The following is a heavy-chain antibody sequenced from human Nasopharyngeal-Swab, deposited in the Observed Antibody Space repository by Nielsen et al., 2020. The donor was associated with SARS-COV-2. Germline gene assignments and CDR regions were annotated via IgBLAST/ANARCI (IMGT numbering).Heavy chain of an antibody. CDR3: ARGLGQYYYDSSGYYFFDY. CDR1: GGSFSGYY. V-gene: IGHV4-34*01. CDR2: INHSGST. Sequence: GSLRLSCAVYGGSFSGYYWSWTSQPPGKGLEWIGEINHSGSTNYNPSLKRRVTISVDTSKNQFSLKLSSVTAADTAVYYCARGLGQYYYDSSGYYFFDYWGQGTLVTVSS. J-gene: IGHJ4*02. D-gene: IGHD3-22*01.